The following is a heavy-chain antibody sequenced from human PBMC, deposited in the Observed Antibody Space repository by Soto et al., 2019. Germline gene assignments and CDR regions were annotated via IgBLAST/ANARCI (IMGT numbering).Heavy chain of an antibody. CDR2: ISGSGGST. CDR3: AKALTMVRGRGLRNYYGMDV. J-gene: IGHJ6*02. D-gene: IGHD3-10*01. Sequence: GGSLRLSCAASGFTFSSYAMSWVRQAPGKGLEWVSAISGSGGSTYYADSVKGRFTISRDNSKNTLYLQMNSLRAEDTAVYYCAKALTMVRGRGLRNYYGMDVWGQGTTVTVSS. V-gene: IGHV3-23*01. CDR1: GFTFSSYA.